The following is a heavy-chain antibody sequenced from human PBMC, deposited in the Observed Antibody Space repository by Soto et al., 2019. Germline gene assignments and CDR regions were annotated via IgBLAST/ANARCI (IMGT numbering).Heavy chain of an antibody. V-gene: IGHV4-34*01. CDR3: VHILSRSQFNY. CDR1: GGSFSGYY. D-gene: IGHD3-9*01. J-gene: IGHJ4*02. CDR2: INHSGSA. Sequence: SETLSLTCAVYGGSFSGYYWSWIRQPPGKGLEWIGEINHSGSATYNPSLKSRVTISVDTSKNQFSLKVNSVTAADTAMYYCVHILSRSQFNYWGQGTPVTVFS.